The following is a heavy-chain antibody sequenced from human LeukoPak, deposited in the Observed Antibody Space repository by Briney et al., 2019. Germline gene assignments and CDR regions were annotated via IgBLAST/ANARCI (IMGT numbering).Heavy chain of an antibody. CDR3: TRQQLDAFDI. CDR1: GFTFSTYW. CDR2: INSDGSST. Sequence: GGSLRLSCAASGFTFSTYWMHWVRQAPGTGLVWVSRINSDGSSTTYADSVKGRFTISRDNAKNTLSLQMNSLRAEDTAVYYGTRQQLDAFDIWGPGTMVTVSS. V-gene: IGHV3-74*01. D-gene: IGHD6-13*01. J-gene: IGHJ3*02.